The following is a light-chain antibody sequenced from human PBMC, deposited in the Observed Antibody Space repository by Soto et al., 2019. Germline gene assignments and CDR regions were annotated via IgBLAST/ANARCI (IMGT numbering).Light chain of an antibody. J-gene: IGKJ4*01. V-gene: IGKV3-20*01. Sequence: EIVLTQSPGTLSLSPGERATLSCRASQSVSSNYLAWYQQKPGQAPRLLIYGASSRATGIPDRFTGRGSGTDFTLTISRLGPEDFAVYYCQQYGGSPRVTFGGGTKVEIK. CDR3: QQYGGSPRVT. CDR1: QSVSSNY. CDR2: GAS.